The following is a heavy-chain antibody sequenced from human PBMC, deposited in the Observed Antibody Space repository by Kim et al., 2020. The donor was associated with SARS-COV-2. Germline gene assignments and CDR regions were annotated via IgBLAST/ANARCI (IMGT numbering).Heavy chain of an antibody. D-gene: IGHD3-16*01. CDR2: MTVSDGNT. Sequence: GGSLRLSCAASGFTFTNYAMNWVRQAPGKGLEWVSSMTVSDGNTFYADSVKGRFTITRDNSKNTLYLQMNSLTAEDTALYYCAKGLYEYVWGRPHYFDYWGQGTRVTVSS. CDR3: AKGLYEYVWGRPHYFDY. CDR1: GFTFTNYA. V-gene: IGHV3-23*01. J-gene: IGHJ4*02.